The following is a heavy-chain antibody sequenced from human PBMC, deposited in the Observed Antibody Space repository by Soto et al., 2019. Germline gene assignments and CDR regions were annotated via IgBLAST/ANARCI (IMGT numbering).Heavy chain of an antibody. CDR3: ARDKAVRYYYYGMDV. CDR1: GFTFSSYG. Sequence: GGSLRLSCAASGFTFSSYGMHWVRQAPGKGLEWVAVIWYDGSSKYYADSVKGRFTISRDNSKNTLYLQMNSLRAEDTAVYYCARDKAVRYYYYGMDVWGQGTTVTVSS. CDR2: IWYDGSSK. V-gene: IGHV3-33*01. D-gene: IGHD4-4*01. J-gene: IGHJ6*02.